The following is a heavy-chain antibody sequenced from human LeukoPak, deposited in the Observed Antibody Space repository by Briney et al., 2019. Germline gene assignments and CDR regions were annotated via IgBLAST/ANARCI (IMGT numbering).Heavy chain of an antibody. CDR2: ISGSGGST. J-gene: IGHJ4*02. Sequence: GGSLRLSCAASGFTFSSYAMSWVRQAPGKGLEWVSAISGSGGSTYYADSVKGRFTISRDNAKNSLYLQMNSLRAEDTAVYYCAKDEHYYDSSGYYSSVDYWGQGTLVTVSS. CDR3: AKDEHYYDSSGYYSSVDY. D-gene: IGHD3-22*01. V-gene: IGHV3-23*01. CDR1: GFTFSSYA.